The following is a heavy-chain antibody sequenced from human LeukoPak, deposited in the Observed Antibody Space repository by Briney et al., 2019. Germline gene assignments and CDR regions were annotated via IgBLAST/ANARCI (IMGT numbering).Heavy chain of an antibody. CDR3: AGGIYDILTGYPEYFDY. CDR1: GYTFTSYG. V-gene: IGHV1-18*01. Sequence: ASVKVSCKASGYTFTSYGISWVRQAPGQGLEWMGWISAYNGNTNYAQKLQGRVTMTTDTSTSTAYMELRSLRSDDTAVYYCAGGIYDILTGYPEYFDYWGRGTLVTVSS. J-gene: IGHJ4*02. CDR2: ISAYNGNT. D-gene: IGHD3-9*01.